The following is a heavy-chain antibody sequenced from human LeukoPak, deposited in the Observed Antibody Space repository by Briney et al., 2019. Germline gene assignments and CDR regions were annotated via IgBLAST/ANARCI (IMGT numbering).Heavy chain of an antibody. Sequence: GESLKISCKGSGYSFTSYWIGWVRQMPGKGLEWMGIIYPGDSDTRYSPSFQGQVTISADKSISTAYLQWSSLKASDTAMYYCARVLCSSTSCYGLGWFDPWGQGTLVTVSS. CDR2: IYPGDSDT. D-gene: IGHD2-2*01. CDR1: GYSFTSYW. CDR3: ARVLCSSTSCYGLGWFDP. V-gene: IGHV5-51*01. J-gene: IGHJ5*02.